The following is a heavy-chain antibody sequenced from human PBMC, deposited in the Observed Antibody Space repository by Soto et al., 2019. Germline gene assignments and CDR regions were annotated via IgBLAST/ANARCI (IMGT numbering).Heavy chain of an antibody. CDR3: TRGSPDYGDYVDWFDP. J-gene: IGHJ5*02. Sequence: PGGSLRLSCTASGFTFGDYAMSWFRQAPGKGLEWVGFIRSKAYGGTTEYAASVKGRFTISRDDSKSIAYLQMNSLKTEDTAVYYCTRGSPDYGDYVDWFDPWGQGTLVTVSS. V-gene: IGHV3-49*03. D-gene: IGHD4-17*01. CDR2: IRSKAYGGTT. CDR1: GFTFGDYA.